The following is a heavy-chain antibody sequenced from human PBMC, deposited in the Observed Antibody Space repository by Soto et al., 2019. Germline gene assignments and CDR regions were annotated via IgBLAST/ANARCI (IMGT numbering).Heavy chain of an antibody. V-gene: IGHV3-15*07. CDR1: SVSNAW. CDR3: TTEYSSGFKN. CDR2: IKSKTDGGTT. D-gene: IGHD6-19*01. Sequence: SVSNAWMNWVRQAPGQGLEWVGRIKSKTDGGTTDYAAPVKGRFTISRDDSKNTLYLQMNSLKTEDTAVYYCTTEYSSGFKNWGQGTLVTVSS. J-gene: IGHJ4*02.